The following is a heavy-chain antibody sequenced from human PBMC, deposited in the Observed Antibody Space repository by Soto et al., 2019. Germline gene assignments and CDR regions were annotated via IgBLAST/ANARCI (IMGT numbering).Heavy chain of an antibody. CDR2: INAGNGNT. CDR3: AREAKSYIVVVPAAMHYGMDV. V-gene: IGHV1-3*01. D-gene: IGHD2-2*01. CDR1: GYTFTSYA. Sequence: QVQLVQSGAEVKKPGASVKVSCKASGYTFTSYAMHCVRQAPGQRLEWMGWINAGNGNTKYSQKFQGRVTITRDTSASTAYMELSRLRSEDTAVYYCAREAKSYIVVVPAAMHYGMDVWGQGTTVTVSS. J-gene: IGHJ6*02.